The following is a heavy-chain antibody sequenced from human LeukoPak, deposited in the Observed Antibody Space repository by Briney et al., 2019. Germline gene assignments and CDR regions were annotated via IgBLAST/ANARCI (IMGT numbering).Heavy chain of an antibody. CDR1: GFTFSNFA. CDR3: VKEYRWMDDPDC. Sequence: GRSLRPACAASGFTFSNFAMNWVRQAPGKGLEWVSAVSGSGSSTHYADSVKGRFTISRDNSEDRLYLQMNSLRGDDTAVYYCVKEYRWMDDPDCWGQGAVVTVSS. J-gene: IGHJ4*02. CDR2: VSGSGSST. D-gene: IGHD4-23*01. V-gene: IGHV3-23*01.